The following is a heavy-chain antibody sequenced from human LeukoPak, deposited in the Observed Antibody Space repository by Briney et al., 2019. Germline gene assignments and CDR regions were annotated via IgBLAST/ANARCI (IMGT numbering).Heavy chain of an antibody. CDR3: ARTPNYDFWSGPYYFDY. V-gene: IGHV3-30-3*01. CDR1: GITFSSYA. J-gene: IGHJ4*02. Sequence: GGSLRLSCAASGITFSSYAMHWVRQAPGKGLEWVAVISYDGSNKYYADSVKGRFTISRDNSKNTLYLQMNSLRAEDTAVYYCARTPNYDFWSGPYYFDYWGQGTLVTVSS. D-gene: IGHD3-3*01. CDR2: ISYDGSNK.